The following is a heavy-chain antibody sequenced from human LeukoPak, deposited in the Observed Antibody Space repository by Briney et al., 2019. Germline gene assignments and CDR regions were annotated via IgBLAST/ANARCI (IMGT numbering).Heavy chain of an antibody. CDR2: IKQDGSEK. V-gene: IGHV3-7*01. Sequence: PGGSLRLSCAASGFTFSGYWMSWVRQAPGKGLEWVANIKQDGSEKYYVDSVKGRFTISRDNAKNSLYLQMNSLRAEDTAVYYCARVQAAEDYWGQGTLVTVSS. J-gene: IGHJ4*02. CDR1: GFTFSGYW. D-gene: IGHD6-13*01. CDR3: ARVQAAEDY.